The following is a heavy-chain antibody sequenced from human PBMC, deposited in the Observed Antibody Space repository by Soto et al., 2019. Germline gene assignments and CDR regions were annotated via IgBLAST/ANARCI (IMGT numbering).Heavy chain of an antibody. CDR2: INAGNGNT. CDR1: GYTFNSHA. J-gene: IGHJ5*02. Sequence: ASVKVSCKASGYTFNSHAIHWVRQAPGQRPEWLGWINAGNGNTYYSEKFEGRVTFTTDTAATTVNIELTSLTSEDTAIYYCGRDQSGIGYYVDWFDPWGQGTLVTVSS. CDR3: GRDQSGIGYYVDWFDP. D-gene: IGHD3-10*02. V-gene: IGHV1-3*01.